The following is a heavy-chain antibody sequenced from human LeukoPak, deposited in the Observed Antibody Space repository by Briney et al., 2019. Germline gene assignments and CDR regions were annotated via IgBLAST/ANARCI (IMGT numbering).Heavy chain of an antibody. CDR3: ARDAYSSSSFDY. CDR1: GFIFSSYT. J-gene: IGHJ4*02. CDR2: ITSSSNYI. D-gene: IGHD6-19*01. Sequence: GGSLRLSCAVSGFIFSSYTMNWVRQAPGKGLEWVSSITSSSNYIYYADSVKDRFTISRDNAKSSLYLQMNSLRAEDTAVYYCARDAYSSSSFDYWGRGTLVTVSS. V-gene: IGHV3-21*01.